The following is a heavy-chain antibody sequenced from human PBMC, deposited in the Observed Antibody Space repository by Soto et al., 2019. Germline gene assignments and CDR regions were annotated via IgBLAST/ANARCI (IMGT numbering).Heavy chain of an antibody. CDR1: GGSISSSIYY. Sequence: SETLSLTCTVSGGSISSSIYYWGGIGQPPGKGLEWIGSIYYSGSTYYNPSLKSRVTISVDTSKNQFSLKLSSVTAADTAVYYCARRGDYYDSSGYYHTDYFDYWGQGTLVTVSS. CDR2: IYYSGST. D-gene: IGHD3-22*01. J-gene: IGHJ4*02. V-gene: IGHV4-39*01. CDR3: ARRGDYYDSSGYYHTDYFDY.